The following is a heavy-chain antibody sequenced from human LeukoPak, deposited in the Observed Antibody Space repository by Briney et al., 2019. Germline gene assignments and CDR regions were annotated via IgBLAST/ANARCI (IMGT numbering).Heavy chain of an antibody. CDR1: GFTFSSYT. J-gene: IGHJ4*02. Sequence: PGGSLRLSCAASGFTFSSYTMHWVRQAPGKGLEWVAVISYDGSNKNYADSVKGRFTISRDNSKNTLYLQMNSLRAEDTAVYYCSVVPAAIRLRYFDYWGQGTLVTVSS. CDR2: ISYDGSNK. D-gene: IGHD2-2*01. V-gene: IGHV3-30-3*01. CDR3: SVVPAAIRLRYFDY.